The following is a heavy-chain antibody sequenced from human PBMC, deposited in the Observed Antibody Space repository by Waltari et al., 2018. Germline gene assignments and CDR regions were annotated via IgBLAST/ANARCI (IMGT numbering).Heavy chain of an antibody. Sequence: EVQLVESGGGLVQPGRSLRLSCTVSGFTFGDYTMSWFRQAPGKGLGWVGFIRSKAYGGTTEYDAAVKGRFTISRDDSKSIAYLQMNSLKTEDTTVYYCSRDQSEHYYGMDLWGQGTTVTVSS. CDR3: SRDQSEHYYGMDL. J-gene: IGHJ6*02. V-gene: IGHV3-49*03. CDR2: IRSKAYGGTT. CDR1: GFTFGDYT.